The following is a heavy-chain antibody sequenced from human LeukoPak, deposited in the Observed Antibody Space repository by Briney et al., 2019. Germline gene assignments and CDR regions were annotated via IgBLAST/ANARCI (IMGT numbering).Heavy chain of an antibody. CDR2: IKQDGSEK. D-gene: IGHD5-24*01. Sequence: TGGSLRLSCAASGFTFSSYWMSWVRQAPGKGLEWVANIKQDGSEKYYVDSVKGRFTISRDNAKNSLYLQMNSLRAEDTAVYYCARPGGRWLPYYGMDVWGQGTTVTVSS. CDR1: GFTFSSYW. CDR3: ARPGGRWLPYYGMDV. V-gene: IGHV3-7*03. J-gene: IGHJ6*02.